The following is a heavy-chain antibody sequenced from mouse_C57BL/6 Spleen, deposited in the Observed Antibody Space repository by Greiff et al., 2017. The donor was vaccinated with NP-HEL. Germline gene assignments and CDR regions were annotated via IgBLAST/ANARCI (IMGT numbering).Heavy chain of an antibody. Sequence: VQLQQPGAELVKPGASVKMSCKASGYTFTSYWITWVKQRPEQGLEWIGDIYPGSGSTNYNEKFKSKATLTVDTSSSTAYMQLSSLTSEDSAVYYCARRTTVVATNYWGQGTTLTVSS. J-gene: IGHJ2*01. CDR3: ARRTTVVATNY. CDR1: GYTFTSYW. D-gene: IGHD1-1*01. V-gene: IGHV1-55*01. CDR2: IYPGSGST.